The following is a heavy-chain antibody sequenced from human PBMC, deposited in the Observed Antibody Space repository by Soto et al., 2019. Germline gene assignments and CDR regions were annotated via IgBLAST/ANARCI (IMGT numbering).Heavy chain of an antibody. CDR1: GFTFSTYT. CDR3: TRDGEPL. V-gene: IGHV3-21*01. D-gene: IGHD3-3*01. J-gene: IGHJ3*01. Sequence: GGSLRLSCAASGFTFSTYTLNWVRQAPGKGLEWVSSISTSGDSTYYEDSVRGRFTISRDNARASLYLQMDSLRVEDTAMYYCTRDGEPLWGQGTMVTVSS. CDR2: ISTSGDST.